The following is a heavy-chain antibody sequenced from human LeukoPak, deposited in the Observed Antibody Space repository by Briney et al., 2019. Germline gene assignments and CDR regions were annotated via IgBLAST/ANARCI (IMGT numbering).Heavy chain of an antibody. V-gene: IGHV3-33*01. Sequence: GGPLRLSCAASGFTFDNFGMHWVRQAPGRGLEWVALMSFDGTSKYYADSVKGRFTISRDDSKDTLLLEMNSLRDEDTAVYHCVRGPETYLYYSGSSSDFDYWGQGTPVTVSS. CDR3: VRGPETYLYYSGSSSDFDY. J-gene: IGHJ4*02. D-gene: IGHD3-10*01. CDR1: GFTFDNFG. CDR2: MSFDGTSK.